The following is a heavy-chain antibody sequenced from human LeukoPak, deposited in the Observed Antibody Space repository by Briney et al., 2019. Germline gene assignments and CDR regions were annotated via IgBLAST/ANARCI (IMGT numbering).Heavy chain of an antibody. J-gene: IGHJ5*01. D-gene: IGHD2-2*01. CDR2: MNPNSGNT. V-gene: IGHV1-8*01. CDR1: GYTFTSYD. Sequence: ASVKVSCKASGYTFTSYDINWVRQATGQGLEWMGWMNPNSGNTGYAQEFLGRVTMTRNTSISTAYMELSSLRCEDTAVYYCARVPRRGHLFDPWGQGTLVTVSS. CDR3: ARVPRRGHLFDP.